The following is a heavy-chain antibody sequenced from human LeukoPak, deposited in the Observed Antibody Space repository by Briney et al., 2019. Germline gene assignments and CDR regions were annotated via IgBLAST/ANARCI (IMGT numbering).Heavy chain of an antibody. Sequence: PSETLSLTCTVSGGSISSSSYYWGWIRQPPGKGLEWIGSIYYSGSTYYNPPLKSRGTISVDTSKNQFSLKLSSVTAADTAVYYCARIGVVVAATDMDVWGKGTTVTVSS. CDR1: GGSISSSSYY. V-gene: IGHV4-39*07. J-gene: IGHJ6*03. D-gene: IGHD2-15*01. CDR2: IYYSGST. CDR3: ARIGVVVAATDMDV.